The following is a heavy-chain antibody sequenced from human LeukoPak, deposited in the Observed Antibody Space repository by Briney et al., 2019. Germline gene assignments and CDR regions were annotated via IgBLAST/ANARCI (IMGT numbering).Heavy chain of an antibody. CDR3: ARTVPRAGYGSSWHLDY. CDR1: GGSINSHY. V-gene: IGHV4-59*11. J-gene: IGHJ4*02. CDR2: MYYNGIT. D-gene: IGHD6-13*01. Sequence: SETLSLTCTVSGGSINSHYWSWIRQAPGKGLEWIGYMYYNGITNYNPSLKSRVTISVDASKNQFSLRLTSVTAADTALYYCARTVPRAGYGSSWHLDYWGQGTLVTVSS.